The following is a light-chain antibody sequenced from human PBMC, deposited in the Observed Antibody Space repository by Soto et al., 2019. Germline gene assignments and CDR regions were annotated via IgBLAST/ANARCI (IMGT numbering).Light chain of an antibody. CDR3: QHYANPTIT. CDR2: DAS. CDR1: QDITKY. J-gene: IGKJ5*01. V-gene: IGKV1-33*01. Sequence: DIHMTQSPSSLSASVGDIVTITCQASQDITKYLNWYQQKPGKAPKLLIYDASNLEIGVPSRFSGSGYGTDFTLTISTLKNEDVATYYCQHYANPTITFGQGTRLEIK.